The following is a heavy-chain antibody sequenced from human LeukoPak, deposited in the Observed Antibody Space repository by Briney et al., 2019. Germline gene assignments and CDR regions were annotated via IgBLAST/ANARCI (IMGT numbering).Heavy chain of an antibody. D-gene: IGHD6-13*01. CDR1: GFSFSSSA. Sequence: GGSLRLSCAASGFSFSSSAMTWVRQAPGKGLEWVSGISGSASRTDHADSVKGRFTISRDSSKNTLYLQMNSLRAEDTAFYYCAKREPSGYSSYWGQGTLVTVSS. CDR3: AKREPSGYSSY. CDR2: ISGSASRT. J-gene: IGHJ4*02. V-gene: IGHV3-23*01.